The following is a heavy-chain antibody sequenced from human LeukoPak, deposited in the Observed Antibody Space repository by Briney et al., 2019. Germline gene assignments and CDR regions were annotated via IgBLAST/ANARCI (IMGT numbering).Heavy chain of an antibody. CDR1: GGTFSNYA. V-gene: IGHV1-18*01. CDR2: ISAYNGNT. J-gene: IGHJ3*02. Sequence: ASVTVSCTASGGTFSNYAISWVRQAPGQGREWMGWISAYNGNTNYAQNLQGRVTMTTDTSTSTAYMELRSLRSDDTAVYYCARDMRELSVDAFDIWGQGTMVTVSS. D-gene: IGHD3-16*02. CDR3: ARDMRELSVDAFDI.